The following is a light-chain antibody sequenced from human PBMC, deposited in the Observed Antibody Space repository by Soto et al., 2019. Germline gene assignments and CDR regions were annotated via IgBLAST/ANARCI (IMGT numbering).Light chain of an antibody. CDR2: AAS. J-gene: IGKJ4*01. CDR3: QQTHTTFT. V-gene: IGKV1-39*01. Sequence: DIQMTQSPSSLSASVGDRVTITCRAGQSISTYLNWYQQKPGKVPKLLIYAASSLQSGVPSRFSGSGSGTDFTLTISSLQPEDFATYYCQQTHTTFTFGGGTTVEIK. CDR1: QSISTY.